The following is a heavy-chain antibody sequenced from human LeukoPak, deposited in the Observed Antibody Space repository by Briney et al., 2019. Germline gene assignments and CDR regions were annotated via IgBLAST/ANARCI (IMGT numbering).Heavy chain of an antibody. CDR2: INSDGSST. CDR1: GFTFSSYW. J-gene: IGHJ5*02. V-gene: IGHV3-74*01. CDR3: ARERLQQLVPYNWFDP. D-gene: IGHD6-13*01. Sequence: GGSLRLSCAASGFTFSSYWMHWVRQAPGKGLVWVSRINSDGSSTSYADSVKGRFTISRDNAKNTLYLQMNSLRAEDTAVYYCARERLQQLVPYNWFDPWGQGTLVTVSS.